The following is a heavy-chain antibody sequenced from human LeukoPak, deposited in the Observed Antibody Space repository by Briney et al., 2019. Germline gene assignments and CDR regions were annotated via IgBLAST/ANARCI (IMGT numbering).Heavy chain of an antibody. D-gene: IGHD1-7*01. V-gene: IGHV4-39*01. CDR3: ARHDNWNYINWFDP. CDR1: GGSISSSSYY. Sequence: SETLSLTCTVSGGSISSSSYYWGWIRQPPGKGLEWIGSIYYSGSTYYNPSLKSRVTISVGTSKNQFSLKLSSVTAADTAVYYCARHDNWNYINWFDPWGQGTLVTVSS. CDR2: IYYSGST. J-gene: IGHJ5*02.